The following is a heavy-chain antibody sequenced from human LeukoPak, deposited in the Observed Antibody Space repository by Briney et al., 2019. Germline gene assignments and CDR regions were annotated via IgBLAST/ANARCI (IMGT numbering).Heavy chain of an antibody. CDR3: AKNGYVSWAYQLSHFDY. CDR2: ISNSGGST. V-gene: IGHV3-23*01. CDR1: AFTFSSYT. J-gene: IGHJ4*02. Sequence: GGSLRLSCAASAFTFSSYTMSWVRQAPGKGLEWVSAISNSGGSTYYADSVKGLFTISRDNSKNTLYLQMNSLRAEDTAVYYCAKNGYVSWAYQLSHFDYWGQGTLVTVSS. D-gene: IGHD2-2*03.